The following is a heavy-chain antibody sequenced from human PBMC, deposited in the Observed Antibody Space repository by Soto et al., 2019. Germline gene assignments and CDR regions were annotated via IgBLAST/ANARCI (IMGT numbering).Heavy chain of an antibody. CDR1: GFTFSNAW. D-gene: IGHD3-16*01. V-gene: IGHV3-15*01. Sequence: GGSLRLSCAASGFTFSNAWMSWVRQAPGKGLEWVGRIKSKTDGGTTDYAAPVKGRFTISRDNSKNTLYLQMNGLRAEDTAVYYCAGFGAAEKDMLWGDWFDPWGQGTLVTVSS. J-gene: IGHJ5*02. CDR2: IKSKTDGGTT. CDR3: AGFGAAEKDMLWGDWFDP.